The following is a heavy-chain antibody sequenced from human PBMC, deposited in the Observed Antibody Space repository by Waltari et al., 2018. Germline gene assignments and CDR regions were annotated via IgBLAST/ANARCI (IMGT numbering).Heavy chain of an antibody. CDR3: ARGHCTGGSCHSGDNFDL. D-gene: IGHD2-15*01. V-gene: IGHV3-53*03. J-gene: IGHJ4*02. CDR1: GFLVEATY. Sequence: EVNLVDSGGGLVQPGGSLRLSCAASGFLVEATYMTWVRQAPGKGLGWVSVIYSGITTYYADSAKDRFIISRDNSKNTLFLQMNSLRAEDTAVYYCARGHCTGGSCHSGDNFDLWGQGTLVTVSS. CDR2: IYSGITT.